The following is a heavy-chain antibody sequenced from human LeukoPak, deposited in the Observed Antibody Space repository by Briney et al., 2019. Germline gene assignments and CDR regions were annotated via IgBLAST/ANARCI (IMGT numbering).Heavy chain of an antibody. CDR1: GGSFSSYF. V-gene: IGHV4-59*01. Sequence: SETLSLTCTVSGGSFSSYFWSWIRQPPGKGLEWIGYIYYSGSTNYNPSLKSRVTISVDTSKNQFSLKLSSVTAADTAVYYCARDFRNYCDSSGYYHAFDIWGQGTMVTVSS. J-gene: IGHJ3*02. D-gene: IGHD3-22*01. CDR3: ARDFRNYCDSSGYYHAFDI. CDR2: IYYSGST.